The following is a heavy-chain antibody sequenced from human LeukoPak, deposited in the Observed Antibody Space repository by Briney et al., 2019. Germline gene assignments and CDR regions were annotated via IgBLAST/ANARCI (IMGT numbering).Heavy chain of an antibody. CDR2: INPSGTWT. CDR3: AKDNSVGDIAWWFDP. D-gene: IGHD1-26*01. V-gene: IGHV1-46*01. J-gene: IGHJ5*02. CDR1: GHTFSRSY. Sequence: GASVKVSCKASGHTFSRSYMHWVRQAPGQGLEWMGVINPSGTWTSYAQKFRGRITMTRDMSASTDYMELRSLGFEDTAMYYCAKDNSVGDIAWWFDPWGQGTLVTVSS.